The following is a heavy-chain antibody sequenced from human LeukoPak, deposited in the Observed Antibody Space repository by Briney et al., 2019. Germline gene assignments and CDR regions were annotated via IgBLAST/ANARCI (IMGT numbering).Heavy chain of an antibody. D-gene: IGHD2-2*01. V-gene: IGHV1-3*01. CDR3: ARSIVVVPAAMEGEFDY. Sequence: ASVKVSCKASGYTFTSCAMHWVRQAPGQRLEWMGWINAGNGNTKYSQKFQGRVTITRDTSASTAYMELSSLRSEDTAVYYCARSIVVVPAAMEGEFDYWGQGTLVTVSS. CDR2: INAGNGNT. J-gene: IGHJ4*02. CDR1: GYTFTSCA.